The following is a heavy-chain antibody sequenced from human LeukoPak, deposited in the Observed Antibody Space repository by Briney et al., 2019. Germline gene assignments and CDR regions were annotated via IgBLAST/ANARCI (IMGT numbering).Heavy chain of an antibody. CDR3: SKWGDYDVLTGYYDSDF. CDR2: FLGSGRSA. V-gene: IGHV3-23*01. D-gene: IGHD3-9*01. CDR1: GFTFNNYA. J-gene: IGHJ4*02. Sequence: GASLRLSCAASGFTFNNYAMSWVRQAPGKGLEWVSAFLGSGRSAYYADSVKGRFTISRDNSKNSLFLQMNSLRVEDTALYYCSKWGDYDVLTGYYDSDFWGQGTLVTVSA.